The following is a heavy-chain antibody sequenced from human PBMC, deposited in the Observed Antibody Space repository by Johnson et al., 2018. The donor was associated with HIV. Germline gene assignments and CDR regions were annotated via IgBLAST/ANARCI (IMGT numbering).Heavy chain of an antibody. D-gene: IGHD3-10*01. CDR2: ISYDGSNK. CDR1: GFTFSSYA. CDR3: AKDSPGEGDAFDI. Sequence: QVQLVESGGGVVRPGGSLRLSCAASGFTFSSYAMHWVRQAPGKGLEWVAVISYDGSNKYYADSVKGRFTISRDNSKNTLYLQMNSLRAEDTAVYYCAKDSPGEGDAFDIWGQGTMVTVSS. V-gene: IGHV3-30*14. J-gene: IGHJ3*02.